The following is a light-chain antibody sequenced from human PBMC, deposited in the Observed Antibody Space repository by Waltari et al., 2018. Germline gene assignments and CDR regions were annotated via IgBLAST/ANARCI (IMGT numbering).Light chain of an antibody. CDR3: QQYDNIPIT. CDR2: DAS. V-gene: IGKV1-33*01. CDR1: QDITNY. J-gene: IGKJ5*01. Sequence: DIQMTQSPSSLSASVGDRVTITCQASQDITNYLNWYQQKPGKAPKLLIFDASNLATGVPSRFGGSGSGTDFTFTISDLQPEDFATYYCQQYDNIPITFGQGTRLEIK.